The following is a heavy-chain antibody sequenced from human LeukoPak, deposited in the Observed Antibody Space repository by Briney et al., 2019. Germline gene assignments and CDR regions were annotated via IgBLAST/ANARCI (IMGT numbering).Heavy chain of an antibody. CDR2: ISTNKGNT. J-gene: IGHJ5*02. D-gene: IGHD2-8*01. CDR1: GYIFTSYG. Sequence: ASVKVSCKASGYIFTSYGISWVRQAPGQGLAWMGWISTNKGNTNYAQRLQGRVTMTTDTSTSTAYMELRSLRSDDKAIYYCVRDIQWRFDPWGQGTLVTVSS. V-gene: IGHV1-18*01. CDR3: VRDIQWRFDP.